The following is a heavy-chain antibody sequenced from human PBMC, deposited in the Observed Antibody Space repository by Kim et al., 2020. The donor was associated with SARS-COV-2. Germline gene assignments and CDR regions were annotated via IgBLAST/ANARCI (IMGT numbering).Heavy chain of an antibody. CDR2: VSTYNGRT. CDR3: ASDYYETGSFQFDDFDI. D-gene: IGHD3-16*01. V-gene: IGHV1-18*01. CDR1: GYIFTNYG. Sequence: ASVQVSCKASGYIFTNYGISWVRQAPGRGLEWMGWVSTYNGRTHYAQKFQGRVTMDTDTSTSTAYMEPTSLRADDTAIFYCASDYYETGSFQFDDFDIWGQGTMVTVSS. J-gene: IGHJ3*02.